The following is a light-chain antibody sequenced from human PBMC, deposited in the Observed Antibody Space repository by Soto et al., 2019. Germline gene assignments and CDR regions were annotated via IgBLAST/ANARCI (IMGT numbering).Light chain of an antibody. CDR3: QQYGISPRT. CDR2: GAS. J-gene: IGKJ1*01. V-gene: IGKV3-20*01. CDR1: QSVSSNY. Sequence: EVVLTQSPGTLSLSPGERATLSCRASQSVSSNYLAWYQQKPGQAPRLIIYGASDRATGIPDRFSGSGSGTDFALTINRLEPEDFAVYYCQQYGISPRTFGQGTKVDIK.